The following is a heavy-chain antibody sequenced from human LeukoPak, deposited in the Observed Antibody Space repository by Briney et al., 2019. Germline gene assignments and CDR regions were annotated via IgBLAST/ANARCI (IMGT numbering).Heavy chain of an antibody. J-gene: IGHJ4*02. D-gene: IGHD3-3*01. CDR3: AKELLRFLEWLPDY. CDR2: ISGSGGST. Sequence: GGSLRLSCAASGFTFTSYAMSWVRQAPGKGLEWVSSISGSGGSTYYADSVKGRFAISRDNSKNTLYLQMNSLRAEDTAVYYCAKELLRFLEWLPDYWGQGTLVTVSS. CDR1: GFTFTSYA. V-gene: IGHV3-23*01.